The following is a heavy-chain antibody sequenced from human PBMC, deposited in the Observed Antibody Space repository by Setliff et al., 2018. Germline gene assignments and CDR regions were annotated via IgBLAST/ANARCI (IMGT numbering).Heavy chain of an antibody. V-gene: IGHV4-34*01. D-gene: IGHD3-3*01. Sequence: SETLSLTCTVYGGSFSDYYWGWIRQSPGKRPEWIAEINQSRNTNYNPSLNSRVSVSVDTPTNQFSLKVFSVTAADTAVYYCRFWSSYYKNDYWAQGTLVTVPQ. CDR1: GGSFSDYY. CDR3: RFWSSYYKNDY. CDR2: INQSRNT. J-gene: IGHJ4*02.